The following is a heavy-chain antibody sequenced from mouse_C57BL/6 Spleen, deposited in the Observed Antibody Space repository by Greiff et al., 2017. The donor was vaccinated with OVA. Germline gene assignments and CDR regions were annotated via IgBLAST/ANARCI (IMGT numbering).Heavy chain of an antibody. CDR1: GYTFTDYN. CDR3: AREDYYGISPWFAY. J-gene: IGHJ3*01. V-gene: IGHV1-18*01. D-gene: IGHD1-1*01. CDR2: INPNNGGT. Sequence: VQLQQSGPELVKPGASVKIPCKASGYTFTDYNMDWVKQSHGKSLEWIGDINPNNGGTIYNQKFKGKATLTVDKSSSTAYMELRSLTSEDTAVYYCAREDYYGISPWFAYWGQGTLVTVSA.